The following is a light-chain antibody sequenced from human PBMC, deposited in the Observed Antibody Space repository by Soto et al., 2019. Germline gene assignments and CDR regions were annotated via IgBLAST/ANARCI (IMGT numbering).Light chain of an antibody. V-gene: IGLV2-14*03. CDR2: DVS. Sequence: QSALTQPASVSGSPGQSITICCTGTSSDVGGYNYVSWYQHHPGKAPKLMIYDVSSRPSGVSNRFSGSKSGNTASLSISGLQPEDEADYYCSSYRTSNTRQIVCGTGTKVTVL. J-gene: IGLJ1*01. CDR3: SSYRTSNTRQIV. CDR1: SSDVGGYNY.